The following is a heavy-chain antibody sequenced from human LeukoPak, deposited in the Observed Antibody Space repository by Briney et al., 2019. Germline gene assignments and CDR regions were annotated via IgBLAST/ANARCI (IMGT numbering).Heavy chain of an antibody. CDR1: GGSVSSGSYY. J-gene: IGHJ4*02. V-gene: IGHV4-61*01. CDR2: IYYSGST. CDR3: AREKPYFGELTLDY. D-gene: IGHD3-10*01. Sequence: SETLSLTCTVSGGSVSSGSYYWSWIRQPPGKGLEWIGYIYYSGSTNYNPSLKSRVTISVDTSKNQFSLKLSSVTAADTAVYYCAREKPYFGELTLDYWGQGTLVTVSS.